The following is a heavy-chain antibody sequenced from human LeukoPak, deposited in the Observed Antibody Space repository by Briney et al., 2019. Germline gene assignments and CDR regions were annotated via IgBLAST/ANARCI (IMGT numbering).Heavy chain of an antibody. CDR2: MNPNSGNT. D-gene: IGHD3-22*01. CDR1: GYTFTSYD. CDR3: ARSRSTTYYYDSSGYYL. Sequence: ASVKVSCKASGYTFTSYDINWVRQATGQGLEWMGWMNPNSGNTGYAQKFQGRVTMTRNTSISTAYMELSSLRSEDTAVYYCARSRSTTYYYDSSGYYLWGQGTLVTVSS. V-gene: IGHV1-8*01. J-gene: IGHJ5*02.